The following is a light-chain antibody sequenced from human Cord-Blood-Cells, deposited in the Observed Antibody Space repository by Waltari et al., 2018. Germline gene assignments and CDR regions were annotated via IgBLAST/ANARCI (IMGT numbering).Light chain of an antibody. V-gene: IGKV1-5*03. CDR2: KAS. CDR1: QSISSW. CDR3: QQYNSYSWT. J-gene: IGKJ1*01. Sequence: DIQLTQSPSTLSASVADRVTITCRASQSISSWLAWYQQKPGKDPKLLIYKASSLESGVPSRFSGSGSGTEFTLTISSLQPDDFATYYCQQYNSYSWTFGQGTKVEIK.